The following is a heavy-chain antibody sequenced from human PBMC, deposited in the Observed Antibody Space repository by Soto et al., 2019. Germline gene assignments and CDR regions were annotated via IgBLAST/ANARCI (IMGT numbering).Heavy chain of an antibody. CDR1: GFTFSSYW. Sequence: PVGSLRLSCAASGFTFSSYWMSWVRQAPGKGLEWVANIKQDGSEKYYVDSVKGRFTISRDNAKNSLYLQMNSLRAEDTAVYYCARDQYYDFWSGYSGDYGMDVWGQGTTVTVSS. J-gene: IGHJ6*02. D-gene: IGHD3-3*01. V-gene: IGHV3-7*03. CDR2: IKQDGSEK. CDR3: ARDQYYDFWSGYSGDYGMDV.